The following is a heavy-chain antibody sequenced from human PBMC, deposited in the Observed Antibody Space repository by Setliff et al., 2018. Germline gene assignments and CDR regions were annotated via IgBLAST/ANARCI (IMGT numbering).Heavy chain of an antibody. J-gene: IGHJ5*02. Sequence: SGPTLVNPTQTLTLTCTFSGFSLNTTGEGVGWIRQPPGKALEWLALVYWDGDQRYSPSLNSRLSITKDSSKSQVFLTMTNMDPVDTATYYCALRRGNEWHLVRWFDPWSPGIQVTVSS. CDR1: GFSLNTTGEG. CDR2: VYWDGDQ. V-gene: IGHV2-5*02. CDR3: ALRRGNEWHLVRWFDP. D-gene: IGHD6-6*01.